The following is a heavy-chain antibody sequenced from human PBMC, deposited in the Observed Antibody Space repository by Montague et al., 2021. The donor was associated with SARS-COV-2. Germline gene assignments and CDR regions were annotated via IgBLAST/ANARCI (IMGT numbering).Heavy chain of an antibody. J-gene: IGHJ3*02. Sequence: SETLSLTCTVSGGSISNYYWSWIRQPPGKGLEWIGYIYNGGSTNYNPSLRSRVTISVDPSEIQFSLKLSSVTAADTAVYYCARVDNLVQGVLPAEDAFDIWGQGTMVTVSS. CDR3: ARVDNLVQGVLPAEDAFDI. V-gene: IGHV4-59*12. D-gene: IGHD3-10*01. CDR2: IYNGGST. CDR1: GGSISNYY.